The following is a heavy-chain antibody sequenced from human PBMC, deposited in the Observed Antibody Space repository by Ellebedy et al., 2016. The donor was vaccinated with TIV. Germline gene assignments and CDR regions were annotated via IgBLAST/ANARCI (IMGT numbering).Heavy chain of an antibody. V-gene: IGHV3-33*01. Sequence: PGGSLRLSCAASEFTFSTYHMHWVRQAPGKGLEWVAVIWYDGTAKFYAESVKGRFTITRDNSKNTLYLAMNSLRADDTALYYCAGELGGRGGSDFDYWGQGTLVTVSS. CDR3: AGELGGRGGSDFDY. D-gene: IGHD2-15*01. CDR2: IWYDGTAK. J-gene: IGHJ4*02. CDR1: EFTFSTYH.